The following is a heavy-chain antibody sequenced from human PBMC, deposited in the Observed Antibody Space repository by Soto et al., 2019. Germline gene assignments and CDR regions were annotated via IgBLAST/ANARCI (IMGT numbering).Heavy chain of an antibody. V-gene: IGHV3-7*01. CDR3: ARDPRGGDYCDY. D-gene: IGHD2-21*01. Sequence: PXGSLRLSCAAAGFTFSSYWMSWVRQAPGKGLDWVANIKQDGSEKYYVDSVKGRCTISRDNAKNSLYLQMNSLRAEDTAVYYCARDPRGGDYCDYWGQGTLVTVSS. CDR1: GFTFSSYW. CDR2: IKQDGSEK. J-gene: IGHJ4*02.